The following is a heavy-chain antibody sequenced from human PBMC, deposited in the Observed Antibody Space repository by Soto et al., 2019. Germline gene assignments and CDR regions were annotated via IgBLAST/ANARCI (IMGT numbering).Heavy chain of an antibody. CDR3: ARTVGYSGSYGEDY. J-gene: IGHJ4*02. D-gene: IGHD1-26*01. CDR2: IYHSGST. CDR1: GYSISSGYY. Sequence: AETLSLTCAVSGYSISSGYYWGWIRQPPGKGLEWIGSIYHSGSTYYNPSLKSRVTISVDTSKNQFSLKLSSVTAADTAVYYCARTVGYSGSYGEDYWGQGTLVTVSS. V-gene: IGHV4-38-2*01.